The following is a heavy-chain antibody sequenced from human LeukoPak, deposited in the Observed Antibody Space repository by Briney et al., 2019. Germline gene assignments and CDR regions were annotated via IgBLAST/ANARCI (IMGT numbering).Heavy chain of an antibody. J-gene: IGHJ3*02. D-gene: IGHD3-3*01. V-gene: IGHV4-59*01. CDR1: GGSISSYY. CDR3: ARARGITIFGVVISAFDI. Sequence: SETLSLTCTVSGGSISSYYWSWIRQPPGKGLEWIGYIYYSGSTNYNPSLKSRVTISVDASKNQFSLKLSSVTAADTAVYYCARARGITIFGVVISAFDIWGQGTMVTVSS. CDR2: IYYSGST.